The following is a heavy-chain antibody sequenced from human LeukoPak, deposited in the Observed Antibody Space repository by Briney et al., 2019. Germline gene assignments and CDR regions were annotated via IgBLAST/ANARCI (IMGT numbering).Heavy chain of an antibody. CDR3: ARGRSGWFPRPFDY. Sequence: SETLSLTCAVYGGSFSGYYWSWIRQPPGKGLEWIGETNHSGSTNYNPSLKSRVTISVDTSKNQFSLKLSSVTAADTAVYYCARGRSGWFPRPFDYWGQGTLVTVSS. D-gene: IGHD6-19*01. J-gene: IGHJ4*02. CDR1: GGSFSGYY. V-gene: IGHV4-34*01. CDR2: TNHSGST.